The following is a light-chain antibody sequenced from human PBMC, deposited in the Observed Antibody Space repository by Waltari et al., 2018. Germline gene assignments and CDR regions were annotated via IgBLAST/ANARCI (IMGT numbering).Light chain of an antibody. CDR1: SSDVGSYTR. CDR3: SSYTSSSTHVV. J-gene: IGLJ2*01. Sequence: QSALTQPPSVSGSPGQSVTISCTGTSSDVGSYTRVSWYQQPPGTAPKLMIYEVSKRPSGVPDRFSGSKSGNTASLTISGLQAEDEADYYCSSYTSSSTHVVFGGGTKLTVL. CDR2: EVS. V-gene: IGLV2-18*02.